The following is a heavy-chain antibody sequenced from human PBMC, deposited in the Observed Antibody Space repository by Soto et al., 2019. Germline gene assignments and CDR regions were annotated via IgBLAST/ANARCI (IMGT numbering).Heavy chain of an antibody. J-gene: IGHJ4*02. CDR3: AKRTDEGIDY. V-gene: IGHV3-23*01. CDR2: ISGSGGST. Sequence: GGSLRLSCAASGFTFSSYAMSWVRQAPGEGLEWVSDISGSGGSTYYADSVKGRFTISRDNSKNTLYLQMNSLRAEDTAVYYCAKRTDEGIDYWGQGTLVTVSS. CDR1: GFTFSSYA. D-gene: IGHD2-21*02.